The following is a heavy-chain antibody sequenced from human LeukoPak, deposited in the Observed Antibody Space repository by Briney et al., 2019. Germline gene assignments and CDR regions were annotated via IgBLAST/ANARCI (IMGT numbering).Heavy chain of an antibody. J-gene: IGHJ5*02. CDR2: ISSNGGST. V-gene: IGHV3-64*01. Sequence: PGGSLRLSCAASGFTFSSYAMHWVRQAPGKGLEYVSAISSNGGSTYYANSVKGRFTISRDNSKNTLYLQMGSLRAEDMAVYYCAREIAAAGENWFDPWGQGTLVTVSS. CDR1: GFTFSSYA. CDR3: AREIAAAGENWFDP. D-gene: IGHD6-13*01.